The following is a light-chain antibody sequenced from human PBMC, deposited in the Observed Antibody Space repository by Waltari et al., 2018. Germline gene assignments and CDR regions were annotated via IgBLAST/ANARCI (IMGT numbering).Light chain of an antibody. Sequence: QSALTQPASMSGSPGHSITISCAGTSEDVGGYTLAPWYQQHPGKAPKLIIFEVTKRPSGVSYRFSGSRSGNTASLTLSGLQPEDEAAYYCCSYAGTSSWVFGGGTNVTVL. CDR1: SEDVGGYTL. J-gene: IGLJ3*02. CDR3: CSYAGTSSWV. V-gene: IGLV2-23*02. CDR2: EVT.